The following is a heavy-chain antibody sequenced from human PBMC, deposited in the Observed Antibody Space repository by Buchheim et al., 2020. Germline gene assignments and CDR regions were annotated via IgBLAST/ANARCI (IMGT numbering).Heavy chain of an antibody. CDR1: GFTVSSNY. CDR2: IYSGGST. J-gene: IGHJ4*02. D-gene: IGHD3-22*01. Sequence: EVQLVESGGGLVQPGGSLRLSCAASGFTVSSNYMSWVRQAPGKGLEWVSVIYSGGSTYYADSVKGRFTISRDNSKNTLYLQMNSLRAEDTAVYYCARDMIGCLRPRCFDYWGQGTL. V-gene: IGHV3-66*01. CDR3: ARDMIGCLRPRCFDY.